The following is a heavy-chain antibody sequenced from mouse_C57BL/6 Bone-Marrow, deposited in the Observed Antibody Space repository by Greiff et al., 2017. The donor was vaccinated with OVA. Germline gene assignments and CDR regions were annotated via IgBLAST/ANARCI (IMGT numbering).Heavy chain of an antibody. J-gene: IGHJ1*03. D-gene: IGHD2-4*01. CDR3: ARSPDYDYWYFDV. CDR1: GYTFTSYW. CDR2: IYPSDSET. Sequence: QVHVKQPGAELVRPGSSVKLSCKASGYTFTSYWMDWVKQRPGQGLEWIGNIYPSDSETHYNQKFKDKATLTVDKSSSTAYMQLSSLTSEDSAVYYCARSPDYDYWYFDVWGTGTTVTVSS. V-gene: IGHV1-61*01.